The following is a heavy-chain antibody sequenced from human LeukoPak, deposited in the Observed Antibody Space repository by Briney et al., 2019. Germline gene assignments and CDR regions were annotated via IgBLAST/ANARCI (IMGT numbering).Heavy chain of an antibody. CDR2: IYYSGST. V-gene: IGHV4-59*01. CDR1: GGSISSYY. D-gene: IGHD3-22*01. CDR3: ARKNYYDSSAFDI. J-gene: IGHJ3*02. Sequence: SETLSLTCTVSGGSISSYYWSWLRQPPGKGLEWIGYIYYSGSTNYTPSLKSRVTISVDTSKHQFSLKLSSVTAADTAVYYCARKNYYDSSAFDIWGQGTMVTVSS.